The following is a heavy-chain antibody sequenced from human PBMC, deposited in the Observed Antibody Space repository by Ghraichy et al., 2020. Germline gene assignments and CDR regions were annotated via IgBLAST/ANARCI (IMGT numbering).Heavy chain of an antibody. V-gene: IGHV1-18*01. CDR3: ARDHIAVPGTADY. Sequence: ASVKVSCKASGYTFTSYGISWVRQAPGQGLEWMGWISAYNRNTNYAQRLQDRVTMTTDTSTTTAYMELRSLRSDDTAVYYCARDHIAVPGTADYWGQGTLVTVSS. CDR1: GYTFTSYG. CDR2: ISAYNRNT. D-gene: IGHD6-19*01. J-gene: IGHJ4*02.